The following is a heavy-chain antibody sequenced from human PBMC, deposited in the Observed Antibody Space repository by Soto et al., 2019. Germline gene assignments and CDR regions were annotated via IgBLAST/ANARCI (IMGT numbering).Heavy chain of an antibody. CDR3: AKDCRRLAVSGSAFDS. J-gene: IGHJ4*02. V-gene: IGHV3-23*01. CDR1: GFTFNDYA. D-gene: IGHD6-13*01. Sequence: GGSLRLSCAASGFTFNDYAMPWVRQAPGKGLEWVSSISGSGGHSSYADSVKGRFTISRDSVKNMLSLDMSDLRAEDTAVYYCAKDCRRLAVSGSAFDSWGQGALVTVS. CDR2: ISGSGGHS.